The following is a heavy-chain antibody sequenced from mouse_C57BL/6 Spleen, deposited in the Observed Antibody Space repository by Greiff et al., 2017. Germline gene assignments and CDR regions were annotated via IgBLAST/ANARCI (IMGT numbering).Heavy chain of an antibody. CDR2: INPSTGGT. CDR3: ARETYYSNYPDY. CDR1: GYSFTGYY. V-gene: IGHV1-42*01. Sequence: VQLQQSGPELVKPGASVKISCKASGYSFTGYYMNWVKQSPEKSLEWIGEINPSTGGTTYNQKFKAKATLTVDKSSSTAYMQLKSLTSEDSAVYYCARETYYSNYPDYWGQGTTLTVSS. D-gene: IGHD2-5*01. J-gene: IGHJ2*01.